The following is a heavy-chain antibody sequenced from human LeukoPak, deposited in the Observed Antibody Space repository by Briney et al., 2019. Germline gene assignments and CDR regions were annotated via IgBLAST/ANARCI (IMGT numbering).Heavy chain of an antibody. CDR2: IYYSGST. D-gene: IGHD6-19*01. J-gene: IGHJ4*02. Sequence: SETLSLTCTVSGGSISSSSYYWGWIRQPPGKGLEWIGSIYYSGSTYYNPSLKSRVTISVDTSKNQFSLKLSSVTAADTAVYYCAREYSSGWFYYFDYWGQGTLVTVSS. V-gene: IGHV4-39*07. CDR1: GGSISSSSYY. CDR3: AREYSSGWFYYFDY.